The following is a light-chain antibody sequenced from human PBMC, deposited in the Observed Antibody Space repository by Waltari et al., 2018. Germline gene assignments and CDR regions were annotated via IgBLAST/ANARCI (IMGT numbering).Light chain of an antibody. J-gene: IGLJ1*01. CDR1: SSDVGGYNY. V-gene: IGLV2-14*03. Sequence: QSALTQPASVSGSPGQSITISCTGTSSDVGGYNYVSWYQQHPGKAPKLMFYDVSNRPSGVSNRVSGSKSGNTASLTISGLQAEDEADYYCSSYTSSSTLYVFGTGTKVTVL. CDR2: DVS. CDR3: SSYTSSSTLYV.